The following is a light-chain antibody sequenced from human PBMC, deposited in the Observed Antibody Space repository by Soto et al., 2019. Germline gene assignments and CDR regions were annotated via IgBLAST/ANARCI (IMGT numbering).Light chain of an antibody. CDR2: GAS. CDR1: QSVNSN. J-gene: IGKJ1*01. CDR3: QQYNSWPLT. V-gene: IGKV3-15*01. Sequence: EIVMTQSPGTLSVSPGERATLSCRASQSVNSNLAWYQQKPGQAPRLVTQGASTRATGIPARFSGSGSGTEFTLTISSLQSEDFAVYYCQQYNSWPLTFGQGTKVEIE.